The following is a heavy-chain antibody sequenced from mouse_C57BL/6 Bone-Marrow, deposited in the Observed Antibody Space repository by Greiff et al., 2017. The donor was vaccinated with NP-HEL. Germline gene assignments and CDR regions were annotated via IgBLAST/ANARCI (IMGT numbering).Heavy chain of an antibody. J-gene: IGHJ4*01. CDR3: ARSRSLHYGNYDYYAMDY. V-gene: IGHV1-82*01. Sequence: QVQLQQSGPELVKPGASVKISCKASGYAFSSSWMNWVKQRPGKGLEWIGRIYPGDGDTNYNGKFKGKATLTADKSSSTAYMQLSSLTSEDSAVYLGARSRSLHYGNYDYYAMDYWGQGTSVTVSS. CDR2: IYPGDGDT. CDR1: GYAFSSSW. D-gene: IGHD2-1*01.